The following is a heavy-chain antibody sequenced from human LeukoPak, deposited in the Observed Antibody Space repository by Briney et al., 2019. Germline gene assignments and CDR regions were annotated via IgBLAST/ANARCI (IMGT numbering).Heavy chain of an antibody. D-gene: IGHD2-2*01. CDR1: GYTFTGYY. CDR3: ARDRPQRWPIDY. Sequence: ASVKVSCKASGYTFTGYYMHWVRQAPGQGLEWMGWINPNSGGTNYAQKFQGRVTMTRDTPISTAYMELSRLRSDDTAVYYCARDRPQRWPIDYWGQGTLVTVSS. V-gene: IGHV1-2*02. J-gene: IGHJ4*02. CDR2: INPNSGGT.